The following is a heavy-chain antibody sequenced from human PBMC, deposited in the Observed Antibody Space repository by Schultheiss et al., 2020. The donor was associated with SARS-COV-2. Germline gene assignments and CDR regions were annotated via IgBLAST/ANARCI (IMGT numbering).Heavy chain of an antibody. V-gene: IGHV1-8*01. J-gene: IGHJ6*02. D-gene: IGHD1-1*01. CDR1: GYTFTSYD. CDR2: MNPDSGNT. Sequence: ASVKVSCKASGYTFTSYDIIWVRQATGQGLEWMGWMNPDSGNTAYAQNFQGRVTMTRNTSISTAYMELSSLKYEDTAVYYCAALLTLTKTLHSDSYYYYYGMDVWGQGTTVTVSS. CDR3: AALLTLTKTLHSDSYYYYYGMDV.